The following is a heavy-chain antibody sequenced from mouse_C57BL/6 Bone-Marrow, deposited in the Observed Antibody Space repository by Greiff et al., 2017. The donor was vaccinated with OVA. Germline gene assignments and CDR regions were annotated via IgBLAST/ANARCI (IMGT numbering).Heavy chain of an antibody. CDR3: ARLTTVVPYAMDY. CDR1: GYTFTNYW. Sequence: VQLQQSGAELVRPGTSVKMSCKASGYTFTNYWIGWAKQRPGHGLEWIGDLYPGGGYTNYNEKFKGKATLTADKSSSTAYMQFSSLTSEDSAIYYCARLTTVVPYAMDYWGQGTSVTVSS. CDR2: LYPGGGYT. J-gene: IGHJ4*01. V-gene: IGHV1-63*01. D-gene: IGHD1-1*01.